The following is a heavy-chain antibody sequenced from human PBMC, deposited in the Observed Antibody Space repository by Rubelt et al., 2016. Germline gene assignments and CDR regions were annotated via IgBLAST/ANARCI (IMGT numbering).Heavy chain of an antibody. CDR3: ARDLTSSHPVDY. J-gene: IGHJ4*02. V-gene: IGHV1-46*01. CDR1: EYTFTNYY. Sequence: QVQLVQSGAEVKKPGASVRVSCRASEYTFTNYYIHWLRQAPGQGLEWMGIINPSGGSTNYAQKFQGRVTMTRDTSTNTVYMELSSLRSEDTAVYYCARDLTSSHPVDYWGQGTQVTVSS. D-gene: IGHD2-2*01. CDR2: INPSGGST.